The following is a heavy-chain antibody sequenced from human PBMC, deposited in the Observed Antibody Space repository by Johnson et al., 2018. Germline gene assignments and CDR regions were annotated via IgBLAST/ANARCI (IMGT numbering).Heavy chain of an antibody. Sequence: QVQLVESGGGVVQPGRSLRLSCAASGFTFSNYGMHWVRQAPGKGLEWVAVISSDGSNKSYADSVKGRFTISRDNSKNTLYLQMNSPRAEDTAVYYCAGEMGIIRANDYYYGMDVWGQGTTVTVSS. CDR3: AGEMGIIRANDYYYGMDV. CDR2: ISSDGSNK. D-gene: IGHD3-3*01. CDR1: GFTFSNYG. V-gene: IGHV3-30*03. J-gene: IGHJ6*02.